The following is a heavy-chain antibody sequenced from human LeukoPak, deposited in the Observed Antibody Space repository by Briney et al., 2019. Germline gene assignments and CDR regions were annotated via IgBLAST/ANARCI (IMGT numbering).Heavy chain of an antibody. D-gene: IGHD1-26*01. CDR1: GYTFTGYY. J-gene: IGHJ4*02. V-gene: IGHV1-2*06. CDR2: INPNNGAT. CDR3: TRESGSYHGNDY. Sequence: ASVKVSCTASGYTFTGYYMHWVRQAPGQGLEWMGRINPNNGATNYAQKLQGRVTITGDTSISTAYMELSSLRSDDTAVYYCTRESGSYHGNDYWGQGTLVTVSS.